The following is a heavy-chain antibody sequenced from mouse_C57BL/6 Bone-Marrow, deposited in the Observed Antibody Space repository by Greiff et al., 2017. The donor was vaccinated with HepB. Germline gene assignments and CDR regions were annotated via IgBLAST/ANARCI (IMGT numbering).Heavy chain of an antibody. CDR2: ISSGGDYI. D-gene: IGHD6-1*01. CDR1: GFTFSSYA. J-gene: IGHJ3*01. Sequence: EVQRVESGEGLVKPGGSLKLSCAASGFTFSSYAMSWVRQTPEKRLEWVAYISSGGDYIYYADTVKGRFTISRDNARNTLYLQMSSLKSEDTAMYYCTRDIDPSAWFAYWGQGTLVTVSA. V-gene: IGHV5-9-1*02. CDR3: TRDIDPSAWFAY.